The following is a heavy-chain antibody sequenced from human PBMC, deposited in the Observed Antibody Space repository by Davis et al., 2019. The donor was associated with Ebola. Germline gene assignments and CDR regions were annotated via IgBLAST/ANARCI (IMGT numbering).Heavy chain of an antibody. CDR1: GFTFSSYA. CDR2: ISYDGSNK. J-gene: IGHJ6*04. V-gene: IGHV3-30*04. CDR3: GPKCSSTTCGRFGMDV. Sequence: SLKISCAASGFTFSSYAMHWVRQAPGKGLEWVAVISYDGSNKYYADSVKGRFTISRDNSENTLYLQMNSLRAEDAAVYYCGPKCSSTTCGRFGMDVWGKGATVTVSS. D-gene: IGHD2-2*01.